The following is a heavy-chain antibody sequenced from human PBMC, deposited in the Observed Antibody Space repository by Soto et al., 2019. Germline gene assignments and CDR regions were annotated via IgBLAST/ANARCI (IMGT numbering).Heavy chain of an antibody. V-gene: IGHV3-20*01. CDR3: ARMKTAINYYYMDV. J-gene: IGHJ6*03. CDR2: INWNGGST. D-gene: IGHD2-21*02. Sequence: GGSLRLSCAASGFTFDDYGMTWVRQAPGKGLEWVSGINWNGGSTGYADSVKGRFTISRDNAKNSLYLQMNSLRAEDTALYHCARMKTAINYYYMDVWGKGTTVTVSS. CDR1: GFTFDDYG.